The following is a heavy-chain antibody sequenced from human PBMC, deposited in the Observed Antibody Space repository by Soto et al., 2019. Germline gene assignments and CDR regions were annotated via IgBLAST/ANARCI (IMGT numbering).Heavy chain of an antibody. V-gene: IGHV1-18*04. Sequence: RASVKVSCKASGYTFTSYGISWVRQAPGQGLEWMGWISAYNGNTNYAQKLQGRVTMTTDTSTSTAYMELRSLRSDDTAVYYCARVGTKRIAARPDYWGQGTLVTVSS. CDR1: GYTFTSYG. CDR2: ISAYNGNT. D-gene: IGHD6-6*01. CDR3: ARVGTKRIAARPDY. J-gene: IGHJ4*02.